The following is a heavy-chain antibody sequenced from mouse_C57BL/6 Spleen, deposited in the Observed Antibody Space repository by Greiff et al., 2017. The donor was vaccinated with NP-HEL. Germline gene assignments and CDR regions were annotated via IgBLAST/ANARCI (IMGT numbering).Heavy chain of an antibody. D-gene: IGHD1-1*01. CDR2: IYPGSGST. V-gene: IGHV1-55*01. Sequence: QVQLQQPGAELVKPGASVKMSCKASGYTFTSYWITWVKQRPGQGLEWIGDIYPGSGSTNYNEKFKSKATLTVDTSSSTAHMQLSSLTSEDSAVYYCARDYYGSSSLDYWGQGTTLTVSS. J-gene: IGHJ2*01. CDR3: ARDYYGSSSLDY. CDR1: GYTFTSYW.